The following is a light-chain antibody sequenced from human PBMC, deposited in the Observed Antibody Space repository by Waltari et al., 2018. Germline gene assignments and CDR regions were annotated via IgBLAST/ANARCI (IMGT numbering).Light chain of an antibody. CDR1: QILSSTY. J-gene: IGKJ2*01. V-gene: IGKV3-20*01. Sequence: EIVLTQSPGTLSLSPGERATLSCRASQILSSTYLAWYQQKSGQAPRLLIFGVSNRATGIPDRFSCSGSGTDFTLTINRLEPEDFAVYFCQQYSSSPNTFGQGTKLEI. CDR2: GVS. CDR3: QQYSSSPNT.